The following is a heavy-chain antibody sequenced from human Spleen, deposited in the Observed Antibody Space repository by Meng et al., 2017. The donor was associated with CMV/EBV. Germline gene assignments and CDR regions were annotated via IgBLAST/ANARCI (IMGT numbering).Heavy chain of an antibody. V-gene: IGHV4-4*02. D-gene: IGHD2-21*01. CDR3: ARAYCGGDCYSGFDF. CDR1: GASVSSDSW. Sequence: GASVSSDSWWSWVRQAPGKGLEWIGEIYDSGITNYNPSLKSRVTISVDKSTNQFSLKLTSVTAADTAIYYCARAYCGGDCYSGFDFWGPGTLVTVSS. J-gene: IGHJ4*02. CDR2: IYDSGIT.